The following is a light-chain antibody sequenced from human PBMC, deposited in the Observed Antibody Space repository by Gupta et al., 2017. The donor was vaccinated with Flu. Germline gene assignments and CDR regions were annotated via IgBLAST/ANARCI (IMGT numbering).Light chain of an antibody. V-gene: IGLV3-1*01. Sequence: SSELTQPPSVSVSPGQTASITCSGDKLGDKYACWYQQKPGQSPVLVIYKDSKRPSGIPGRFSGSKSGNTATLTISGTQAMDEADYYCQAWDSSTAYVFGTGTKITVL. CDR2: KDS. CDR3: QAWDSSTAYV. J-gene: IGLJ1*01. CDR1: KLGDKY.